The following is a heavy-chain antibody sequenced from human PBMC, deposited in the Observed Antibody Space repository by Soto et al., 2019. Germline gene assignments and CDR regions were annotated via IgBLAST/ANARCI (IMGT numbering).Heavy chain of an antibody. V-gene: IGHV1-24*01. CDR2: FDPEDGET. Sequence: ASVKVSCKVSGYTLTELSMHWVRQAPGKGLEWMGGFDPEDGETIYAQKLQGRVTMTTDTSTSTAYMELRSLRSDDTAVYYCARAGSIAARQHCDYWGQGTLVTVSS. J-gene: IGHJ4*02. CDR3: ARAGSIAARQHCDY. D-gene: IGHD6-6*01. CDR1: GYTLTELS.